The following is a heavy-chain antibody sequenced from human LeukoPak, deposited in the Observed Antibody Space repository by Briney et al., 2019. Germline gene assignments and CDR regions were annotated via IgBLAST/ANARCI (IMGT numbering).Heavy chain of an antibody. CDR2: IYYTGST. D-gene: IGHD1-14*01. Sequence: SETLSLTCTVSGGSMSTYYWTWIRQPPGKGLEWIGFIYYTGSTNYNPSLKSRVTISVDTSKNQFSLKLSSVTAADTAVYYCAGMRITTPTVRSLDYWGQGTLVTVSS. V-gene: IGHV4-59*01. CDR3: AGMRITTPTVRSLDY. J-gene: IGHJ4*02. CDR1: GGSMSTYY.